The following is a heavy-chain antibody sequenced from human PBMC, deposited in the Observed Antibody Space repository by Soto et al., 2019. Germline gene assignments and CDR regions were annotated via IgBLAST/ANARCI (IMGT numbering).Heavy chain of an antibody. CDR1: GFTFSSYW. V-gene: IGHV3-7*01. D-gene: IGHD5-12*01. Sequence: GGSMRLSCAASGFTFSSYWMSWVRQAPGKGLEWVANIKQDGSEKYYVDSVKGRFTISRDNAKNSLYLQMNSLRAEDTAVYYCARGLVYSGYDYVGYFDYWGQETLVTVSS. CDR2: IKQDGSEK. CDR3: ARGLVYSGYDYVGYFDY. J-gene: IGHJ4*02.